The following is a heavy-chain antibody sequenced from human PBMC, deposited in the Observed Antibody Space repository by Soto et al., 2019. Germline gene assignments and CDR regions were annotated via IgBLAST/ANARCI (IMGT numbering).Heavy chain of an antibody. CDR2: VIPVLTTT. V-gene: IGHV1-69*08. Sequence: QVQLVQSGAEVKKPGSSVRVSCRSSGDTFSSYIVNWLRLAPGRGLAWMGRVIPVLTTTDYAQNFRGRVTISAERSTNTVYLDLSSLRSDDTAVYYCARRRYCGYDCYHKHYYGMDVWGQGSLVTVAS. CDR1: GDTFSSYI. D-gene: IGHD2-21*02. J-gene: IGHJ6*02. CDR3: ARRRYCGYDCYHKHYYGMDV.